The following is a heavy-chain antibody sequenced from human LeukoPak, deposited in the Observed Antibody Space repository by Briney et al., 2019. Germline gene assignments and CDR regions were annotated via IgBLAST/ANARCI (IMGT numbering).Heavy chain of an antibody. V-gene: IGHV4-61*02. D-gene: IGHD2-21*02. CDR1: GGSVNSGRYY. CDR2: LYTNDNT. CDR3: ARGVVTDDYYMDV. J-gene: IGHJ6*03. Sequence: SETLSLTCTVSGGSVNSGRYYWTCIRQPAGKGLEWIGRLYTNDNTNYNPSLESRVSISLDTSKSQFYLQLTSVTAADTAVYFCARGVVTDDYYMDVWGKGTTVTVSS.